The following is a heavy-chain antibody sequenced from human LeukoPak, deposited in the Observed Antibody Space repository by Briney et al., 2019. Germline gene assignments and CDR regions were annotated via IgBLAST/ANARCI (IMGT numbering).Heavy chain of an antibody. V-gene: IGHV3-30*02. CDR3: AKDGYSSIPGFHFEY. J-gene: IGHJ4*02. D-gene: IGHD6-13*01. CDR2: VEHDGTK. CDR1: GFTFNTHG. Sequence: GGSLRLSCATSGFTFNTHGMHWVRQAPGKGPEWVAFVEHDGTKKYLDSVKGRFTISRDNSESALYLHLNSLRVEDAAVYYCAKDGYSSIPGFHFEYWGQGTPVTVSS.